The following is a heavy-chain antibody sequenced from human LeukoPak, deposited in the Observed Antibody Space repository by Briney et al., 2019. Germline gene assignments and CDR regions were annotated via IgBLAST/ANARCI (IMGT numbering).Heavy chain of an antibody. CDR3: ARERGSGSYYGLDY. D-gene: IGHD1-26*01. V-gene: IGHV4-59*01. CDR1: GASISTDY. CDR2: IYYSGST. Sequence: SETLSLTCNVSGASISTDYWNWIRQSPGKGLEWIGYIYYSGSTNYNPSLKSRVTISIDTSKNQFSLKLTSVTAADTAVYYCARERGSGSYYGLDYWGQGTLVTVSS. J-gene: IGHJ4*02.